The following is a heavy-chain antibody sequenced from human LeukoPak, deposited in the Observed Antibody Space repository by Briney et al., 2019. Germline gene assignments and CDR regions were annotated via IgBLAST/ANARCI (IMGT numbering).Heavy chain of an antibody. J-gene: IGHJ3*02. D-gene: IGHD2-21*01. CDR1: GFTFSSYE. Sequence: GGSLRLSCAASGFTFSSYEMNWVRQAPGKGLEWVSYISSSGSTIYYADSVKGRFTISRDNAKNSLYLQMNSLRAEDTAVYYCARHIVEPSGDALDIWGQGTMVTVSS. CDR3: ARHIVEPSGDALDI. V-gene: IGHV3-48*03. CDR2: ISSSGSTI.